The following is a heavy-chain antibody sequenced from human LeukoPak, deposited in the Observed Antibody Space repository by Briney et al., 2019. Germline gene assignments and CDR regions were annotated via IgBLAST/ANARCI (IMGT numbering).Heavy chain of an antibody. CDR2: VYATGST. J-gene: IGHJ4*02. Sequence: KPSETLSLTCTVSGASISSYYWSWIRQPAGKGLEWIGRVYATGSTNYNAALESRVTMSLDTSKNHLSLKVTSVTAADTAVYYCAREGVGVDPAHYFDYWGQGTLVTVSS. V-gene: IGHV4-4*07. CDR1: GASISSYY. D-gene: IGHD1-26*01. CDR3: AREGVGVDPAHYFDY.